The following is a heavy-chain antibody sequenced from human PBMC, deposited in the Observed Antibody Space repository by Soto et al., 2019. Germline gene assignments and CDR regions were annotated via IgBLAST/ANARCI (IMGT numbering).Heavy chain of an antibody. D-gene: IGHD2-2*01. Sequence: EVQLVESGGGLVQPGGSLKLSCAASGFTFSGSAMHWVRQASGKGLEWVGRIRSKANSYATAYAASVKGRFTISRDDSKNTAYLQMNSLKTEDTDVYYCTSFSTAPSNRDFDYWGQGTLVTVSS. V-gene: IGHV3-73*02. CDR3: TSFSTAPSNRDFDY. CDR2: IRSKANSYAT. J-gene: IGHJ4*02. CDR1: GFTFSGSA.